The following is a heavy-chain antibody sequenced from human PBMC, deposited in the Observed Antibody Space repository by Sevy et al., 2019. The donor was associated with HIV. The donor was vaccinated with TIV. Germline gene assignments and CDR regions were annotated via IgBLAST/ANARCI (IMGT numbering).Heavy chain of an antibody. V-gene: IGHV3-30*02. D-gene: IGHD2-21*01. Sequence: GGSLRLSCAASGFTVSDYSMHWVRQAPGKGLERVAFIRYDGTRKDYADSVKGRFTISRDNSKKTLFLQMNSLRAEDTAVYYCARGGDFLLTDWGQGALVTVSS. CDR2: IRYDGTRK. J-gene: IGHJ4*02. CDR1: GFTVSDYS. CDR3: ARGGDFLLTD.